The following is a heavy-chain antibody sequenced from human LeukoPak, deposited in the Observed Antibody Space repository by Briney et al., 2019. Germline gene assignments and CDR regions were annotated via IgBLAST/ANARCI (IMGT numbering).Heavy chain of an antibody. CDR2: IYYSGTT. CDR3: AREDPQTTVPEGMDV. V-gene: IGHV4-59*01. Sequence: SETLSLTCTVSGGSISYYYWSWIRQSPGRGLEGIGDIYYSGTTNYNPSLKSRVTISVDRSKNQFSLQLRSVPAADTAVYYCAREDPQTTVPEGMDVWGQGTTVTVPS. J-gene: IGHJ6*02. D-gene: IGHD4-17*01. CDR1: GGSISYYY.